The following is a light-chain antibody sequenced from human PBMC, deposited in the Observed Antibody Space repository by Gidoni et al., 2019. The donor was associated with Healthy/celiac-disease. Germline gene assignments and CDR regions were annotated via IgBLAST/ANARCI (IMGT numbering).Light chain of an antibody. Sequence: SNELTQPPPVSVSPGQTARITCSGDALPKQYAYWYQQKPGQAPVLVIYKDSERPSGIPERFSGSSSGTTVTLTISGVQAEDEADYYCQSADSSGTYPVFGGGTKLTVL. CDR1: ALPKQY. CDR3: QSADSSGTYPV. V-gene: IGLV3-25*02. CDR2: KDS. J-gene: IGLJ2*01.